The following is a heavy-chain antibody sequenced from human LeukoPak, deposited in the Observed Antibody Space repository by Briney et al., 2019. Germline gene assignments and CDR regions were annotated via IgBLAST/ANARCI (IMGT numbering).Heavy chain of an antibody. V-gene: IGHV1-69*04. CDR1: GGTFSSYA. J-gene: IGHJ6*02. Sequence: ASVKVSCKASGGTFSSYAISWVRHAPGQGLEWMGRIIPILGIANYAQKFQGRVTITADKSTSTAYMELSSLRSEDTAVYYCARGRATTKYAPYYYYGMDVWGQGTTVTVSS. CDR3: ARGRATTKYAPYYYYGMDV. CDR2: IIPILGIA. D-gene: IGHD5-24*01.